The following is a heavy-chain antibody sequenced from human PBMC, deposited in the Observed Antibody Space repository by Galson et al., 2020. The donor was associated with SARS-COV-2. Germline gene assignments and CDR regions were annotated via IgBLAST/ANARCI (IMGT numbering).Heavy chain of an antibody. Sequence: ASVKVSCKVSGYTITELSMHWVRQAPGKGLEWMGGFDPEAGETIYAQKFQGRVTMTEDTSTDTAYMELSSLRSEDTAVYYCATGIVRYFDQSDYYYGMDVWGQGTTVTVSS. J-gene: IGHJ6*02. CDR2: FDPEAGET. CDR1: GYTITELS. V-gene: IGHV1-24*01. D-gene: IGHD3-9*01. CDR3: ATGIVRYFDQSDYYYGMDV.